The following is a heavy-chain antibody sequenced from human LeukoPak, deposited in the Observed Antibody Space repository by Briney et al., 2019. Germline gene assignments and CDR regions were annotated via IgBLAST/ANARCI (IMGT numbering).Heavy chain of an antibody. CDR2: MNPNSGNT. D-gene: IGHD2-2*02. Sequence: ASVKVSCKASGYTFTSYDINWVRQATGQGLEWMGWMNPNSGNTGYAQKFQGRVTMTRNTSISTAYMELRSLRSDDTAVYYCARDSIVVVPAAIVPYFDYWGQGTLVTVSS. CDR3: ARDSIVVVPAAIVPYFDY. CDR1: GYTFTSYD. V-gene: IGHV1-8*01. J-gene: IGHJ4*02.